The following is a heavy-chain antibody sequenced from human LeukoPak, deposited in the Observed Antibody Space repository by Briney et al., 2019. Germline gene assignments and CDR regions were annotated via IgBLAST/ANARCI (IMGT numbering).Heavy chain of an antibody. Sequence: GGSLRLSCAASGFTFSSYCMSWVRQAPGKGLEWVANIKQDGSEKYYVDSVKGRFTISRDNAKNSLYLQMNSLRAEDTAVYYCARDASYYDSSGKLDYWGQGTLVTVSS. V-gene: IGHV3-7*04. CDR1: GFTFSSYC. D-gene: IGHD3-22*01. CDR2: IKQDGSEK. CDR3: ARDASYYDSSGKLDY. J-gene: IGHJ4*02.